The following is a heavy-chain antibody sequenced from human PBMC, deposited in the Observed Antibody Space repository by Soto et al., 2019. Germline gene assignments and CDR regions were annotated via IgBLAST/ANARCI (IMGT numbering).Heavy chain of an antibody. J-gene: IGHJ3*01. CDR2: INPSVGTT. Sequence: QVQLVQSGAEVKKPGASVKLSCKASEYTFSDYSLHWVRQVPGQGLEWMGIINPSVGTTTYAQRFQDRVIMTRDTSTSTVYMELSSLRSEDTAVYYCARDLFSSSWYVRAFDVWGQGTMVTVSS. CDR1: EYTFSDYS. V-gene: IGHV1-46*03. CDR3: ARDLFSSSWYVRAFDV. D-gene: IGHD6-13*01.